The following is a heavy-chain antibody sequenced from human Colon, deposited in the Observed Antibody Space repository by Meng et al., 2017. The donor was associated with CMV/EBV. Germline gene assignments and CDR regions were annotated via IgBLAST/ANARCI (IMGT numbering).Heavy chain of an antibody. D-gene: IGHD5-12*01. J-gene: IGHJ4*02. Sequence: QVQLVQSGAEVKKPGASVKVSCKASGYTFTSYDINWVRQATGQGLEWMGWMNPNSGNTGYAQKFQGRVTMTRNTSISTAYTELSGLRSEDTAVYYCARENSGYDNRRGFDYWGQGTLVTVSS. V-gene: IGHV1-8*01. CDR1: GYTFTSYD. CDR3: ARENSGYDNRRGFDY. CDR2: MNPNSGNT.